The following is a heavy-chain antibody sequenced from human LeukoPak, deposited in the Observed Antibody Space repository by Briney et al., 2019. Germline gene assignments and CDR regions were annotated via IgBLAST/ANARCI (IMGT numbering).Heavy chain of an antibody. J-gene: IGHJ4*02. Sequence: SETLSLTCTVSGGSISSNSDYWGWIRQPPGKGLEWIGSIYYSGSTSTYYNPSLKSRVTISVDTSKKQFSVKLSSVTAADTAVYYCARQNYYDSSGPFDYWGQGTLVTVSS. CDR3: ARQNYYDSSGPFDY. V-gene: IGHV4-39*01. CDR1: GGSISSNSDY. CDR2: IYYSGSTST. D-gene: IGHD3-22*01.